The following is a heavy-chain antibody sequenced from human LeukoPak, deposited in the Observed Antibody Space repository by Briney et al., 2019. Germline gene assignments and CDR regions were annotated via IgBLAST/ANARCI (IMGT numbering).Heavy chain of an antibody. CDR1: GYTFTGYY. J-gene: IGHJ4*02. CDR2: INPNSGGT. CDR3: ASKQAYYGSGSYYFDY. V-gene: IGHV1-2*02. Sequence: ASVKVSCKASGYTFTGYYMHWVRQAPGQGLEWMGWINPNSGGTNYAQKFQGRVTMTRDTSISTAYMELSRLRSDDTAVYYCASKQAYYGSGSYYFDYWGQGTRVTVSS. D-gene: IGHD3-10*01.